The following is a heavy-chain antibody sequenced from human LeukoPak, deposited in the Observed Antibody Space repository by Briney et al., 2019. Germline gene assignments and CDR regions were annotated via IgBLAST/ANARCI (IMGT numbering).Heavy chain of an antibody. CDR1: GYTFTGYY. Sequence: ASVKVSCKASGYTFTGYYMHWVRQAPGQGLEWMGWINPNSGGTNYAQKFQGRVTMTRDTSISTAYMELSRLRSDDAAVCYCARYNWKCDAFDIWGQGTMVTVSS. J-gene: IGHJ3*02. D-gene: IGHD1-20*01. CDR2: INPNSGGT. CDR3: ARYNWKCDAFDI. V-gene: IGHV1-2*02.